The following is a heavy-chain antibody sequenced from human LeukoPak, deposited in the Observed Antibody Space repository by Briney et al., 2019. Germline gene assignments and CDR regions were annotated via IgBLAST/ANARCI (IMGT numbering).Heavy chain of an antibody. CDR1: GFTFSSYA. CDR3: ARTATQLRYFDWLPESWFDP. Sequence: GGSLRLSCAASGFTFSSYAMHWVRQAPGKGLEWVAVISYVGSNKYYADSVKGRFTISRDNSKNTLYLQMNSLRAEDTAVYYCARTATQLRYFDWLPESWFDPWGQGTLVTVSS. D-gene: IGHD3-9*01. V-gene: IGHV3-30*01. CDR2: ISYVGSNK. J-gene: IGHJ5*02.